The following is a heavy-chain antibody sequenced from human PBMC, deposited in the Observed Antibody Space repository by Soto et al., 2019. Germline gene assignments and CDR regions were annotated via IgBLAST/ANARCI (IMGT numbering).Heavy chain of an antibody. V-gene: IGHV4-39*01. Sequence: QLQLQESGPGLVKPSETLSLTCTVSGGSISSSSYYWGWIRQPPGKGLEWIWSIYYSGSTYYNPSLRSRVTISVDTSKNQFSLKLSSVTAADTAVYYCASGPSFYYDSSGYSRGAFDIWGQGTMVTVSS. CDR3: ASGPSFYYDSSGYSRGAFDI. J-gene: IGHJ3*02. CDR2: IYYSGST. D-gene: IGHD3-22*01. CDR1: GGSISSSSYY.